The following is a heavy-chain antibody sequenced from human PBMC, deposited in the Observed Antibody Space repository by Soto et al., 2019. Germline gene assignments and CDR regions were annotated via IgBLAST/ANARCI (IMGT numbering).Heavy chain of an antibody. J-gene: IGHJ5*02. CDR1: GFTFSSYA. D-gene: IGHD3-10*01. Sequence: EGSLRLSCSASGFTFSSYAMSWVRQAPGKGLEWVSAISGSGGSTYYADSVKGRFTISRDNSKNTLYLQMNSLRAEDTAVYYCAKVPLWFGEPRNWFDPWGQGTLVTVSS. CDR3: AKVPLWFGEPRNWFDP. CDR2: ISGSGGST. V-gene: IGHV3-23*01.